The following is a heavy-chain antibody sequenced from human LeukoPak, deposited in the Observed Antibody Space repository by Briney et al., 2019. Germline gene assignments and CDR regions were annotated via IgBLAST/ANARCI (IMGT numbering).Heavy chain of an antibody. D-gene: IGHD6-13*01. CDR1: GYTFTSYG. J-gene: IGHJ4*02. V-gene: IGHV1-18*01. CDR2: ISAYNGNT. CDR3: VISRSSSWYGGFDY. Sequence: ASVKVSCKASGYTFTSYGINWVRQAPGQGLEWMGWISAYNGNTKYTQKLQGRVTMTTDTSTTTAYMELRSLRSDDTAVYYCVISRSSSWYGGFDYWGQGTLVTVSS.